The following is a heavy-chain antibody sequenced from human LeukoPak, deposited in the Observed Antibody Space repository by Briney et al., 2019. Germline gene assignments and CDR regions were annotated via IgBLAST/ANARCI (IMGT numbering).Heavy chain of an antibody. CDR2: ISGSGGST. CDR1: GFTFSSNA. CDR3: AKDIVVVPAAPVGY. V-gene: IGHV3-23*01. J-gene: IGHJ4*02. Sequence: GGSLRLSCAASGFTFSSNAMNWVRQAPGKGLEWVSGISGSGGSTYYADSVKGRFTISRDNSKNTLYLQMNSLRAEDTAVYYCAKDIVVVPAAPVGYWGQGTLVTVSS. D-gene: IGHD2-2*01.